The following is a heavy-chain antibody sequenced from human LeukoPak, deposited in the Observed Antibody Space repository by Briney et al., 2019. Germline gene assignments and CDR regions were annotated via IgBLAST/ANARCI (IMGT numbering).Heavy chain of an antibody. CDR3: ARDRRITIFGVVIPATDAFDI. CDR1: GGTVSSYA. J-gene: IGHJ3*02. Sequence: ASVKVSCKAAGGTVSSYAIIWVRRAPGQGLEWMGGIIPIFGTANYAQKFHGRVTITADESTSTAYMELSSLRSEDTAVYYCARDRRITIFGVVIPATDAFDIWGQGTMVTVSS. CDR2: IIPIFGTA. D-gene: IGHD3-3*01. V-gene: IGHV1-69*01.